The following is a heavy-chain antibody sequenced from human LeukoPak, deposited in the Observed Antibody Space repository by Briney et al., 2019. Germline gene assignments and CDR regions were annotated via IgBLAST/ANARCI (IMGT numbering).Heavy chain of an antibody. V-gene: IGHV3-23*01. J-gene: IGHJ4*02. CDR3: AKDDASSSSTPFDY. Sequence: EPGGSLRLSCAASGFTFSSYAVSWVRQAPGKGLEWVSAISGSGGSTYYADSVKGRFTISRDNSKNTLYLQMNSLRAEDTAVYYCAKDDASSSSTPFDYWGQGTLVTVSS. D-gene: IGHD6-13*01. CDR2: ISGSGGST. CDR1: GFTFSSYA.